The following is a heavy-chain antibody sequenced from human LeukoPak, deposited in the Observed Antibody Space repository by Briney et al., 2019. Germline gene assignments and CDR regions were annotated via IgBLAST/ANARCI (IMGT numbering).Heavy chain of an antibody. CDR2: INSDGSWT. CDR1: GNDW. Sequence: GGSLRLSCAASGNDWMHWVRQAPGKGLVWVSHINSDGSWTSYADSVKGRFTISKDNAKNTVYLQMNSLRAEDTAVYYCVSFYETYWGRGTLVTVSS. J-gene: IGHJ4*02. D-gene: IGHD2/OR15-2a*01. CDR3: VSFYETY. V-gene: IGHV3-74*01.